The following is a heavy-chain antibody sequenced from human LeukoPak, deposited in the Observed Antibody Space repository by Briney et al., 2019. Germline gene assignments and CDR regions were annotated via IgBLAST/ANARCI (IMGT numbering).Heavy chain of an antibody. D-gene: IGHD3-16*02. CDR2: MNPNSGNT. V-gene: IGHV1-8*01. CDR1: GYTFTSYD. J-gene: IGHJ4*02. Sequence: ASVKVSWKASGYTFTSYDINWVRQATGQGLEWMGWMNPNSGNTGYAQKFQGRVTMTRNTSISTAYMELSSLRSEDTAVYYCARGRVNRRRGITFGGVIVNFDYWGQGTLVTVSS. CDR3: ARGRVNRRRGITFGGVIVNFDY.